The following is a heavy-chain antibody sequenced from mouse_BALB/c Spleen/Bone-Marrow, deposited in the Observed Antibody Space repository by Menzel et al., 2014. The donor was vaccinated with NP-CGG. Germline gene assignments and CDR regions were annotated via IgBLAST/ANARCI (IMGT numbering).Heavy chain of an antibody. CDR2: ISSGGST. J-gene: IGHJ4*01. CDR1: GFTFSSYA. D-gene: IGHD1-1*01. Sequence: EVKLVESGGGLVKPGGSLKLSCAASGFTFSSYAMSWVRQTPEKRLEWVASISSGGSTYYPDSVKGRFTISRDNARNILYLQMSSLRSEDTAMYYCASLYFYGSSYYPMDYWGQGASVPVSS. V-gene: IGHV5-6-5*01. CDR3: ASLYFYGSSYYPMDY.